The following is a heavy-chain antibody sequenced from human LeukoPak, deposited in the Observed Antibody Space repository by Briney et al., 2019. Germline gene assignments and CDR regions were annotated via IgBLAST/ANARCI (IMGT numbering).Heavy chain of an antibody. CDR1: GYTFTSYG. Sequence: ASVKVSCKASGYTFTSYGISWVRQAPGQGLEWMGWISAYNGNTNYAQKLQGRVTMTTDTSTSTAYMELRSLRSDDTAVYYCARVPYYDFWSGYYTDWGQGTLVTVSS. J-gene: IGHJ4*02. CDR2: ISAYNGNT. V-gene: IGHV1-18*01. CDR3: ARVPYYDFWSGYYTD. D-gene: IGHD3-3*01.